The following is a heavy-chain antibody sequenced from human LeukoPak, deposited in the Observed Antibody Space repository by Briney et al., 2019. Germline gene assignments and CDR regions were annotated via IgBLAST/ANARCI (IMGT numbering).Heavy chain of an antibody. D-gene: IGHD3-10*01. Sequence: GGSLRLSCAASGFTFSSYAMHWVRQAPGKGLEWVAVISYDGSNKYYADSVKGRFTISRDNSKNTLYLQMNSLRAEDTAVYYCAREITMLRGVIGYWGQGTLVTVSS. CDR2: ISYDGSNK. V-gene: IGHV3-30*04. J-gene: IGHJ4*02. CDR1: GFTFSSYA. CDR3: AREITMLRGVIGY.